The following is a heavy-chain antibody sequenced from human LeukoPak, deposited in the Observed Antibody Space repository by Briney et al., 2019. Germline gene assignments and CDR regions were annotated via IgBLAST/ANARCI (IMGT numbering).Heavy chain of an antibody. Sequence: GESLKISWKGSGYSFTSYWIGWVRQMPGKGLEWMGIIYPGDSDTRYSPSFQGQVTISADKSISTAYLQWSSLKASDTAMYYCARVDILTGYYNGYNDYWGQGTLVTVSS. J-gene: IGHJ4*02. D-gene: IGHD3-9*01. CDR2: IYPGDSDT. V-gene: IGHV5-51*01. CDR3: ARVDILTGYYNGYNDY. CDR1: GYSFTSYW.